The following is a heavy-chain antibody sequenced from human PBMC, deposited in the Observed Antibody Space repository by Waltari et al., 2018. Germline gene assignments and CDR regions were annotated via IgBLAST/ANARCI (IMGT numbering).Heavy chain of an antibody. V-gene: IGHV1-8*01. D-gene: IGHD3-3*01. CDR2: MNPNSGNT. CDR1: GYTFTSYD. Sequence: QVQLVQSGAEVKKPGASVKVSCKASGYTFTSYDINWVRQATGLGLEWMGWMNPNSGNTGYAQKFQGRVTMTRNTSISTAYMELSSLRSEDTAVYYCARAYYDFWSGYYRGAFDIWGQGTMVTVSS. J-gene: IGHJ3*02. CDR3: ARAYYDFWSGYYRGAFDI.